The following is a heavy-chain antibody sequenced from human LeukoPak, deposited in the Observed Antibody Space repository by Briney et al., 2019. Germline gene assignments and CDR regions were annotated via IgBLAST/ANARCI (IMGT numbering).Heavy chain of an antibody. CDR1: GYTLTKLS. J-gene: IGHJ3*02. CDR2: CDPSDSQT. Sequence: ASEKVSRKVSGYTLTKLSMHWVRQPPGQGLEWMGGCDPSDSQTIHAEKFQGRLAMTEDTSTDTAYMELSILISEGTAVDYCRSRFSNSRANYYVRDVFDIWGQGTMVTISP. CDR3: RSRFSNSRANYYVRDVFDI. V-gene: IGHV1-24*01. D-gene: IGHD3-10*02.